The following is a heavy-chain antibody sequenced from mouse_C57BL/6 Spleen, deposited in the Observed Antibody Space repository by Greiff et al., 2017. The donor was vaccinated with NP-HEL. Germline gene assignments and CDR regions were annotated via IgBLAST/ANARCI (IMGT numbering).Heavy chain of an antibody. CDR1: GYTFTDYE. CDR3: TRWITTVVYFDY. Sequence: VQLQESGAELVRPGASVTLSCKASGYTFTDYEMHWVKQTPVHGLEWIVAIDPETGGTAYNQKFTGKAILTADKSSSTAYMELRSLTSEDSAVYYCTRWITTVVYFDYWGQGTTLTVSS. J-gene: IGHJ2*01. V-gene: IGHV1-15*01. CDR2: IDPETGGT. D-gene: IGHD1-1*01.